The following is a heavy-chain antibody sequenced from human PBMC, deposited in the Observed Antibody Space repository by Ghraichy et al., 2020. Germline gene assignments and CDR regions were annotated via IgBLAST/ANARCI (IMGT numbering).Heavy chain of an antibody. CDR1: GFTFSSYG. D-gene: IGHD3-22*01. V-gene: IGHV3-33*01. J-gene: IGHJ4*02. Sequence: GGSLRLSCAASGFTFSSYGMHWVRQAPGKGLEWVAVIWYDGSNKYYADSVKGRFTISRDNSKNTLYLQMNSLRAEDTAVYYCARDSSGYYTPLFYWGQGTLVTVSS. CDR2: IWYDGSNK. CDR3: ARDSSGYYTPLFY.